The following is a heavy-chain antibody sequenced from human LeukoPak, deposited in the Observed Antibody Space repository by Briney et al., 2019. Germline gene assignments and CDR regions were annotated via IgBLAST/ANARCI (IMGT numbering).Heavy chain of an antibody. J-gene: IGHJ3*02. CDR1: GFSLSTSGVI. CDR2: IYWDDDK. D-gene: IGHD3-10*01. V-gene: IGHV2-5*05. Sequence: SGPTHVNPTQTLTMTCTFTGFSLSTSGVIVGWIRQPPGKALEWLALIYWDDDKRYGPSLKSRLTITKDTSKNQVVLTMTNMDPVDTATYYCAHSRGVIAFDIWGQGTMVTVSS. CDR3: AHSRGVIAFDI.